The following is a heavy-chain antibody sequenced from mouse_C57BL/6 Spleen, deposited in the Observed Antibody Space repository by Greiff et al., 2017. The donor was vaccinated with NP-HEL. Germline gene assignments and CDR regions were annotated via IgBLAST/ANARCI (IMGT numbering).Heavy chain of an antibody. CDR2: IDPSDSYT. CDR3: ASSRGYGNTGAMDY. V-gene: IGHV1-69*01. D-gene: IGHD2-1*01. CDR1: GYTFTSYW. Sequence: VQLQQSGAELVMPGASVKLSCKASGYTFTSYWMHWVKQRPGQGLEWIGEIDPSDSYTNYNQKFKGKSTLTVDKSSSTAYMQLSSLTSEDSAVYYWASSRGYGNTGAMDYWGQGTSVTVSS. J-gene: IGHJ4*01.